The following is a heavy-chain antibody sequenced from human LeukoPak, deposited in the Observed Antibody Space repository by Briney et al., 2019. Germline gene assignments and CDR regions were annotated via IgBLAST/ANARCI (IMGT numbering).Heavy chain of an antibody. D-gene: IGHD3-22*01. CDR1: GGSISSYY. CDR2: MYSSGST. V-gene: IGHV4-39*07. CDR3: ARSYYDSSGYHSLFGY. J-gene: IGHJ4*02. Sequence: SETLSLTCTVSGGSISSYYWGWIRQPPGKGLEWIGSMYSSGSTYYNPSLKSRVTISVDTSKNQFSLKLSSVTAADTAVYYCARSYYDSSGYHSLFGYWGQGTLVTVSS.